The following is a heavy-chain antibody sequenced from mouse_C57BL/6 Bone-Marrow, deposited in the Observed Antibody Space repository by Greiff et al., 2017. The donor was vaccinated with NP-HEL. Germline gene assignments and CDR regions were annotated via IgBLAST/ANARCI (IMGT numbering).Heavy chain of an antibody. CDR2: IDPENGDT. CDR1: GFNIKDDY. J-gene: IGHJ2*01. D-gene: IGHD1-1*01. V-gene: IGHV14-4*01. CDR3: TKLVDYFDY. Sequence: EVQVVESGAELVRPGASVKLSCTASGFNIKDDYMHWVKQRPEQGLEWIGWIDPENGDTEYASKFQGKATITADTSSNTAYLQLSSLTSEDTAVYYCTKLVDYFDYWGQGTTLTVSS.